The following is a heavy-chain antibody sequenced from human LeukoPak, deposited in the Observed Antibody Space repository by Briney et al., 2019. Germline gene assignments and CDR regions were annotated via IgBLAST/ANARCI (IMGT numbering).Heavy chain of an antibody. V-gene: IGHV3-7*01. CDR2: IKQDGSDK. CDR3: ARDRGLAC. Sequence: AGGSLRLSCAASGFTFSSSWMSWVRQAPGKGLEWVANIKQDGSDKYYVDSVKGRFTISRDNAKNPLYLQMSSLRAEDTAVYYCARDRGLACWGQGALVTVSS. CDR1: GFTFSSSW. J-gene: IGHJ4*02.